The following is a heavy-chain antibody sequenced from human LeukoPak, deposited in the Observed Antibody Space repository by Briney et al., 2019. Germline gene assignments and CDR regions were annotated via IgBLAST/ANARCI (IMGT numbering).Heavy chain of an antibody. V-gene: IGHV3-74*01. CDR1: GFTFSNGW. D-gene: IGHD2/OR15-2a*01. J-gene: IGHJ4*02. Sequence: PGGSLRLSCAASGFTFSNGWVHWVRQAPGKGLVWVPRFDTDGSKTTYADSVKGRFTISRDNAKNTLYLQMNSLRVEDTAVYYCARSRGGFYHYWGQGTLVTVSS. CDR3: ARSRGGFYHY. CDR2: FDTDGSKT.